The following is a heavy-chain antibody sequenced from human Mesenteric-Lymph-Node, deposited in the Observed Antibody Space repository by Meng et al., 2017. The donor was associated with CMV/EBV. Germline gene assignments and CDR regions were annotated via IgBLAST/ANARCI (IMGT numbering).Heavy chain of an antibody. J-gene: IGHJ3*02. CDR1: GGTFSSYA. CDR2: MNPNSGNT. CDR3: ARGKAFDI. V-gene: IGHV1-8*02. Sequence: ASVKVSCKASGGTFSSYAISWVRQAPGQGLEWMGWMNPNSGNTGYAQKFQGRVTMTRNTSISTAYVEVRSLRSEDTAVYYCARGKAFDIWGQGTMVTVSS.